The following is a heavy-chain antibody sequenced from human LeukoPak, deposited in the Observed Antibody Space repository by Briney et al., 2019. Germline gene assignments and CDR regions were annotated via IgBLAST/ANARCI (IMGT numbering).Heavy chain of an antibody. CDR3: ARDAFYSRYFDY. D-gene: IGHD4-11*01. J-gene: IGHJ4*02. CDR2: IIPIFGTA. V-gene: IGHV1-69*05. CDR1: GGTFSSYA. Sequence: SVKVSCKASGGTFSSYAISWVRQAPGQGLEWMGRIIPIFGTANYAQKFQGRVTITTDESTSTAYMELSSLRSEDTAVYYCARDAFYSRYFDYWGQGTLVTVSS.